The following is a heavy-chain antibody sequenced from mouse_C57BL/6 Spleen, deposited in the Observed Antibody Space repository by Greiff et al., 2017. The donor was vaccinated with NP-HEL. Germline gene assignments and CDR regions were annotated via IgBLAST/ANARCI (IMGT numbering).Heavy chain of an antibody. J-gene: IGHJ3*01. D-gene: IGHD2-3*01. CDR2: IYPGDGDT. Sequence: QVQLQQSGPELVKPGASVKISCKASGYAFSSSWMNWVKQRPGKGLEWIGRIYPGDGDTNYNGKFKGKATLTADKSSSTAYMQLSSLTSEDSAVYFCATQGWLLGGFAYWGQGTLVTVSA. V-gene: IGHV1-82*01. CDR3: ATQGWLLGGFAY. CDR1: GYAFSSSW.